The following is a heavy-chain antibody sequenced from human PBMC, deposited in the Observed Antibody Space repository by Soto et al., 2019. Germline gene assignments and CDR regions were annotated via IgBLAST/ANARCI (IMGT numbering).Heavy chain of an antibody. J-gene: IGHJ4*02. V-gene: IGHV3-74*01. Sequence: GGSLRLSCAASGFTFSSHWMHWVRQAPGKGLVWVSHIGPSGSGTRDADSVQGRFTISRDNARNTLYLQMNSLRDEDTAVYYCTRDNNWSYDYWGQGILVTVSS. D-gene: IGHD1-1*01. CDR3: TRDNNWSYDY. CDR2: IGPSGSGT. CDR1: GFTFSSHW.